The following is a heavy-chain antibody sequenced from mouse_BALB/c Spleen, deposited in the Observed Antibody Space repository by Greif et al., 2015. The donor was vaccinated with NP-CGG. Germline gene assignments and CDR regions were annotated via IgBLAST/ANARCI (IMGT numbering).Heavy chain of an antibody. V-gene: IGHV7-3*02. CDR2: IRNKANGYTT. D-gene: IGHD1-1*01. Sequence: EVMLVESGGGLVQPGGSLRLSCATSGFTFTDYYMSWVRQPPGKALEWLGFIRNKANGYTTEYSASVKGRFTISRDNSQSILYLQMNTLRAEDSATYYCAGVKKYYGSRGYFDYWGQGTTLTVSS. J-gene: IGHJ2*01. CDR3: AGVKKYYGSRGYFDY. CDR1: GFTFTDYY.